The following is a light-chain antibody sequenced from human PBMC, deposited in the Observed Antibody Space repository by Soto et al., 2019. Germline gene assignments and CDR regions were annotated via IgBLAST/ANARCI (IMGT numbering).Light chain of an antibody. CDR1: QGISSW. V-gene: IGKV1-12*01. CDR3: LQYNSYPLT. CDR2: DTL. J-gene: IGKJ5*01. Sequence: IQMTQTQSSVSASVGDRVTITCRASQGISSWLAWYQQKPGKAPKLLIYDTLSLQSGVPSRFSGSGSGTEFTLTISSLQPEDFATYYCLQYNSYPLTFGQGTRPEVK.